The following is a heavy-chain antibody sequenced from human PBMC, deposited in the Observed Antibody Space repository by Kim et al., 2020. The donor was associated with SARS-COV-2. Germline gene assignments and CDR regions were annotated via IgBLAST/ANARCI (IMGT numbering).Heavy chain of an antibody. V-gene: IGHV7-4-1*02. CDR2: ISTKTGNP. J-gene: IGHJ4*02. D-gene: IGHD3-16*01. CDR3: ARAFGPYDYVWESSSGY. Sequence: ASVKVSCKASGYSFNSYAMNWVRQAPGQGLEWMGWISTKTGNPTYGQGFTGRFVFSLDTSVSTAYLQISSLKAEDTAVYYCARAFGPYDYVWESSSGYWGQGTLVTVSS. CDR1: GYSFNSYA.